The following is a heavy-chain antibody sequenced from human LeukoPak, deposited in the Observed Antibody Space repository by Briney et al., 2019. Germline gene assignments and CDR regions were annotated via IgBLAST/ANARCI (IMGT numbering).Heavy chain of an antibody. CDR2: ISRRSTYI. D-gene: IGHD4-17*01. V-gene: IGHV3-21*01. CDR3: ARGGTGDYWGIDY. Sequence: GGFLRLSCAASGFTFSTYSMNWVRQAPGKGLEWVSSISRRSTYIYYADSVKGRFTISRDNAKNSLYLQMNTLRAEDTAVYYCARGGTGDYWGIDYWGQGTLVTVSS. J-gene: IGHJ4*02. CDR1: GFTFSTYS.